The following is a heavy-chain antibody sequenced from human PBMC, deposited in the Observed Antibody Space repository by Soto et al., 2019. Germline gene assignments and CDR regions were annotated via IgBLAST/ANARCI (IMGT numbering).Heavy chain of an antibody. CDR2: IWYDGSNK. D-gene: IGHD6-19*01. CDR3: ARESEAVAGGFDY. J-gene: IGHJ4*02. Sequence: HPGGSLRLSCAASGFTFSSYGMHWVRQAPGKGLEWVAVIWYDGSNKYYADSVKGRFTISRDNSKNTLYLQMNSLRAEDTAVYYCARESEAVAGGFDYWGQGTLVTVSS. V-gene: IGHV3-33*01. CDR1: GFTFSSYG.